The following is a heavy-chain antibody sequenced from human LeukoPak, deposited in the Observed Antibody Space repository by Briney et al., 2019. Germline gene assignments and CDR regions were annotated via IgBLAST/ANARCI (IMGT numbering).Heavy chain of an antibody. CDR2: IKQDGSEK. Sequence: GGSLRLSCAASGFTFSSYWMSWVRQAPGKGLEWVANIKQDGSEKYYVDSVKGRFTISRDNAKNSLYLQMNSLRAEDTAVYYCARDSMDYGDYVQVYWGRGTLVTVSS. CDR1: GFTFSSYW. J-gene: IGHJ4*02. CDR3: ARDSMDYGDYVQVY. V-gene: IGHV3-7*01. D-gene: IGHD4-17*01.